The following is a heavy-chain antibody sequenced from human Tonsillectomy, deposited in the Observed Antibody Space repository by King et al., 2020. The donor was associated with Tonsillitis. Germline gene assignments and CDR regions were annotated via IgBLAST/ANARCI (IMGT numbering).Heavy chain of an antibody. CDR3: VRFAAPEYGDYVDY. CDR2: IRSKPNSYAT. CDR1: GFTFRGSA. V-gene: IGHV3-73*02. Sequence: VQLVESGGGLVQPGGSLKLSCAASGFTFRGSAMHWVRQTFGKGLEWVGRIRSKPNSYATAYAASVKGRFTISRDDSKNTAYLQMNSPKTEDTAVYYCVRFAAPEYGDYVDYWGQGILVTVSS. D-gene: IGHD4-17*01. J-gene: IGHJ4*02.